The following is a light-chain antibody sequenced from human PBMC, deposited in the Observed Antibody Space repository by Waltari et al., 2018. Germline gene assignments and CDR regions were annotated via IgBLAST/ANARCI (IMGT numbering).Light chain of an antibody. CDR3: LQDYIYPWT. J-gene: IGKJ1*01. CDR2: AAS. V-gene: IGKV1-6*01. CDR1: QGIRND. Sequence: AIQMTQSPSSLSASVGDRVTITCRASQGIRNDLGWYQQKPGKAPKVLIYAASRLQSGVPTRFIGSGAGTDFTLTISSLQPDDFATYYCLQDYIYPWTFGQGTKVEIK.